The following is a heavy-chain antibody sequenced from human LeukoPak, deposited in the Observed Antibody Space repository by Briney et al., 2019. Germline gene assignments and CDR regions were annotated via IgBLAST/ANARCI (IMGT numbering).Heavy chain of an antibody. CDR2: ISSSGSTI. Sequence: GSLRLSCAASGFTFSSYEMNWVRQAPGTGLEWVSYISSSGSTIYYADSVRGRFTISRDNSKSTLSLQMNSLRAEDTAIYYCATYRQVLLPFESGGQGTLVTVSS. D-gene: IGHD2-8*02. CDR3: ATYRQVLLPFES. V-gene: IGHV3-48*03. J-gene: IGHJ4*02. CDR1: GFTFSSYE.